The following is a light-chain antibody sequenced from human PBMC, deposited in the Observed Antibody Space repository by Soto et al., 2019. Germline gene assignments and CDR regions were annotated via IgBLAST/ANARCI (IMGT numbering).Light chain of an antibody. Sequence: DLPMTQSPSTLSASVGDRVTITCRASQSISGWLAWYQQRPGKAPKVLIYDASKLESGVPSRFSGSGSGTEFTLTISSLQPDDFATYYCQRYDSFSMYTFGQGTKLEIK. J-gene: IGKJ2*01. CDR2: DAS. CDR3: QRYDSFSMYT. CDR1: QSISGW. V-gene: IGKV1-5*01.